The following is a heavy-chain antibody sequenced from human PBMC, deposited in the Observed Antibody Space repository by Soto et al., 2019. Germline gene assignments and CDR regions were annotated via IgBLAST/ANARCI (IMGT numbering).Heavy chain of an antibody. D-gene: IGHD3-3*01. Sequence: TSETLSLTCTVSGGSISSYYWSWIRQPPGKGLEWIGYIYYSGSTNYNPSLKSRVTISVDTSKNQFSLKLSSVTAADTAVYYCARVSSEDFWSGYYMHVWGKGTTVTVSS. CDR3: ARVSSEDFWSGYYMHV. J-gene: IGHJ6*03. CDR2: IYYSGST. V-gene: IGHV4-59*01. CDR1: GGSISSYY.